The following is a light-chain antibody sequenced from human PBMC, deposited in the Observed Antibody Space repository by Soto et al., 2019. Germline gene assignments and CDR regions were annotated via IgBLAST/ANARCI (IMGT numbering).Light chain of an antibody. Sequence: QSVLTQPPSVSGAPGQRVTISCTGSSSNIGAGYDVHWYHQLPGTAPKLLIYGNSKRPSGVPDRFSGSKSGTSASLAITGVQAEDEADYYCQSYDSSLSGCVFGGGTKLTVL. CDR2: GNS. CDR3: QSYDSSLSGCV. CDR1: SSNIGAGYD. V-gene: IGLV1-40*01. J-gene: IGLJ3*02.